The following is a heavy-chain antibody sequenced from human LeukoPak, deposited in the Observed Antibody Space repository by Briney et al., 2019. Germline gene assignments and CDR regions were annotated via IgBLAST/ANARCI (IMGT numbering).Heavy chain of an antibody. D-gene: IGHD3-3*01. CDR1: GFTFSSYA. J-gene: IGHJ4*02. CDR3: ASEARPKSYYDFWSGYYLDY. V-gene: IGHV3-30*01. CDR2: ISYDGSNK. Sequence: SGGSLRLSCAASGFTFSSYAMYWVRQAPGKGLEWVAVISYDGSNKYYADSVKGRFTISRDNSKNTLYLQMNSLRAEDTAVYYCASEARPKSYYDFWSGYYLDYWGQGTLVTVSS.